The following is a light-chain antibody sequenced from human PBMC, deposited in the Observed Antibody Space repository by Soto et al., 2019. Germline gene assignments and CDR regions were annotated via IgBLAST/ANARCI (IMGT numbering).Light chain of an antibody. V-gene: IGLV2-14*03. Sequence: QSALTQPASVSGSTGRSITISCTGASNDVGGYDYVTWYQHQPGKAPKLMIYDVSNRPSGISDRFSASKSDNTASLTISGVQAEDESHYYCSSYTSRATLVFGGGTKLTV. CDR1: SNDVGGYDY. J-gene: IGLJ2*01. CDR3: SSYTSRATLV. CDR2: DVS.